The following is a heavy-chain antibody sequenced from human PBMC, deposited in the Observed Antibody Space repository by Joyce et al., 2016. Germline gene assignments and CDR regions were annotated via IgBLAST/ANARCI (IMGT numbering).Heavy chain of an antibody. J-gene: IGHJ4*02. CDR2: IRRKTYGETA. CDR3: TRLDLPDY. Sequence: EVQLVESGGRLVQPGRSLRLSCRGSGFNFGDYAMSWFRQATGNGQQDNIYTATPPVLEWVSFIRRKTYGETADNAPSCKGRVTMSREDSKSFAYLQMSSLKIEDTAVYYCTRLDLPDYWGQGTLVSVSS. V-gene: IGHV3-49*03. CDR1: GFNFGDYA.